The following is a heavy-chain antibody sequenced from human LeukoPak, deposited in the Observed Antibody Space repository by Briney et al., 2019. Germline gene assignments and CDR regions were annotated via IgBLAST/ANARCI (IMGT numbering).Heavy chain of an antibody. CDR3: ASRTHVDIVARLGERVKKGLDY. CDR1: GYTFTSYD. D-gene: IGHD5-12*01. J-gene: IGHJ4*02. CDR2: MNPNSGNT. Sequence: ASVKVSCKASGYTFTSYDINWLRQAPGQGREWMGWMNPNSGNTGYAQKFHGRVTMTSNTSMSTAYMELSSLRSEDTDVYYCASRTHVDIVARLGERVKKGLDYWGQGTLVTVSS. V-gene: IGHV1-8*01.